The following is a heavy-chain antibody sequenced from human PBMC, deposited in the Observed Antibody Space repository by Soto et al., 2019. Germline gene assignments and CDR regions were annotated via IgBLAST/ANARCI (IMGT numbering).Heavy chain of an antibody. CDR2: IIPIFGTA. D-gene: IGHD3-22*01. CDR1: GGTFSSYA. V-gene: IGHV1-69*13. J-gene: IGHJ6*02. Sequence: SVKVSCKASGGTFSSYAISWVRQAPGQGLEWMGGIIPIFGTANYAQKFQGRVTITADESTTTAYMELSSLRSEDTAVYYCARTYDSSGYPGDYYYGMDVWGQGTTVTVSS. CDR3: ARTYDSSGYPGDYYYGMDV.